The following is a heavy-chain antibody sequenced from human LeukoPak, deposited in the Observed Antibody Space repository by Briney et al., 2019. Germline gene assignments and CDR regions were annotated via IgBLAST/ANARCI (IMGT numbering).Heavy chain of an antibody. J-gene: IGHJ5*02. CDR2: ISSSGSTI. D-gene: IGHD2-2*01. Sequence: PGGSLRLSCVASGFTFSSYEMNWVRQAPGKGLEWVSYISSSGSTIYYADSVKGRFTISRDNAKNSLYLQMNSLRAEDTAVYYCARDQPQDPTSQYQLLGWFDPWGQGTLVTVSS. CDR1: GFTFSSYE. V-gene: IGHV3-48*03. CDR3: ARDQPQDPTSQYQLLGWFDP.